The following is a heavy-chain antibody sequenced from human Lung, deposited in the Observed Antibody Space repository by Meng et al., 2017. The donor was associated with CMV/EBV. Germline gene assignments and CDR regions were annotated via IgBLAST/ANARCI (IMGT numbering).Heavy chain of an antibody. D-gene: IGHD1-26*01. CDR1: GFTISSYS. J-gene: IGHJ4*02. V-gene: IGHV3-48*01. CDR2: ISSSSSTA. Sequence: GGSLRLSCAASGFTISSYSMNWVRQAPGKGLEWLSYISSSSSTADYADSVKGRLTIFRDNVNKSLYLQINSMRADATAVYYCARGYVGASGLDYWGQGTLVTVSS. CDR3: ARGYVGASGLDY.